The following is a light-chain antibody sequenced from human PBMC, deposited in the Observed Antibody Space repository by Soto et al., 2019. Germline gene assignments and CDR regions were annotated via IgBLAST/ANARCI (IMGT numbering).Light chain of an antibody. CDR1: QSVSSSH. Sequence: NVLTQTPGTLFLSPGERATLSCRASQSVSSSHLAWYQQNRGQAPRLLIYDAARRATGTPDRFSGSESGTDFTLTVSRVEPEDSAVYYCQQYATAPVTFGQGTRLEIK. V-gene: IGKV3-20*01. CDR3: QQYATAPVT. CDR2: DAA. J-gene: IGKJ5*01.